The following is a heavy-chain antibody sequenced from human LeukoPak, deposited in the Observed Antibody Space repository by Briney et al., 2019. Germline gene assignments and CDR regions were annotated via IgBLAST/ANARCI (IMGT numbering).Heavy chain of an antibody. D-gene: IGHD5-24*01. CDR3: AKTDGYNRAATDY. J-gene: IGHJ4*02. CDR1: GFTVGSNY. V-gene: IGHV3-53*01. Sequence: GGSLRLSCAASGFTVGSNYMCWVRQAPGKGLEWVSVVYSGGNTYYADSVKGRFTISRDNSKNTLYLQMNSLRAEDTAVYYCAKTDGYNRAATDYWGQGTLVTVSS. CDR2: VYSGGNT.